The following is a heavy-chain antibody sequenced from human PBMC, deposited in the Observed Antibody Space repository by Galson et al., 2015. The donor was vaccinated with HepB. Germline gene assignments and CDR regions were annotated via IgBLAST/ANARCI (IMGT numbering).Heavy chain of an antibody. D-gene: IGHD6-19*01. CDR1: GFTFSSYW. Sequence: SLRLSCAASGFTFSSYWIHWVRQAPGKGLVWVSRISSDGNSIDYADSAKGRFTISRDNAKNTVYLQMNSLTAEDTALYYCAREIVAVPGRNSDAFDIWGQGTMVTVSS. J-gene: IGHJ3*02. V-gene: IGHV3-74*01. CDR2: ISSDGNSI. CDR3: AREIVAVPGRNSDAFDI.